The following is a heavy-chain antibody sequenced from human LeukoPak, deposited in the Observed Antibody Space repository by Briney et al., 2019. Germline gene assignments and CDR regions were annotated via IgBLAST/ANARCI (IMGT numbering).Heavy chain of an antibody. CDR3: ARDHFVDGSNSRIFFAS. J-gene: IGHJ4*02. CDR2: IKQDGSEK. D-gene: IGHD5-24*01. Sequence: PGGSLRLSCAASGFTFTTYWMNWVRQAPGKGLEWVASIKQDGSEKQYVGSVKGRFTISRDNAKNSLYLYMNSLRVEDTAVYYCARDHFVDGSNSRIFFASWGQGTLVTVSS. V-gene: IGHV3-7*01. CDR1: GFTFTTYW.